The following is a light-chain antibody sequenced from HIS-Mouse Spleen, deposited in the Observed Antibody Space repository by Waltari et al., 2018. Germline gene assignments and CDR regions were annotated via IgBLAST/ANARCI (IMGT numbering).Light chain of an antibody. CDR1: QSVSSN. Sequence: EIVMTQSPATLSVSPGERATLPCRASQSVSSNLAWYQQKHGQAPRPLIYGASTRATGIPARFSGSGSGTEFTLTISSLQSEDFAVYYCQQYNNWPPYTFGQGTKLEIK. CDR2: GAS. V-gene: IGKV3-15*01. J-gene: IGKJ2*01. CDR3: QQYNNWPPYT.